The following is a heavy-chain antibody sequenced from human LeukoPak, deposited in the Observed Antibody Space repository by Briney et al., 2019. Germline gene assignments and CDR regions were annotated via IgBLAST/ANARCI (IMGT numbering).Heavy chain of an antibody. Sequence: GESLKISCQGSGYSFTRYWIGWVRQLPGKGLEWMGIIYPRDSDTRYSSSFQGQVTISADKSNNTAYLQWSSLKASDTAMYYCARTYYYDSSGYQYFEHWGQGTLVTVSS. CDR1: GYSFTRYW. V-gene: IGHV5-51*01. D-gene: IGHD3-22*01. CDR3: ARTYYYDSSGYQYFEH. J-gene: IGHJ1*01. CDR2: IYPRDSDT.